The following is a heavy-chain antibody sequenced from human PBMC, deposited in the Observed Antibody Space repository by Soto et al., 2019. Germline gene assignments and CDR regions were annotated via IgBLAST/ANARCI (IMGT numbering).Heavy chain of an antibody. CDR3: ARTNIRGNYFYSLDV. D-gene: IGHD3-16*01. CDR2: INPNSGGT. V-gene: IGHV1-2*02. CDR1: GYTFTAYY. J-gene: IGHJ6*02. Sequence: ASVKVSCKASGYTFTAYYIHWVRQAPGQGLEWMGWINPNSGGTHYAQRFQGRVTMTGDTSLSTAYMELTSLRSDDTAVYYCARTNIRGNYFYSLDVWGQGTTVTVSS.